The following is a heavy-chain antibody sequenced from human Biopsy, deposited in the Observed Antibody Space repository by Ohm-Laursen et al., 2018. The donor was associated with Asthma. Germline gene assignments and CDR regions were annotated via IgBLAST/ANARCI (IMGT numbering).Heavy chain of an antibody. V-gene: IGHV4-59*01. CDR3: VRATSTWSQSGPHYFDH. CDR2: VHSTGST. Sequence: GTLSLTCTVSPGSIHDYYWNWIRQFPGKGLEWIGYVHSTGSTRFNPSLKSRLTISVDTSVDQVSLKLTSVTAADTAVYYCVRATSTWSQSGPHYFDHWGQGTLVTVSS. J-gene: IGHJ4*02. CDR1: PGSIHDYY. D-gene: IGHD6-13*01.